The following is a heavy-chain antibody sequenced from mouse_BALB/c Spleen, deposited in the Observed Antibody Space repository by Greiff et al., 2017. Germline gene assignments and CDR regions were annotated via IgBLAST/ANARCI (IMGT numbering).Heavy chain of an antibody. J-gene: IGHJ3*01. CDR3: ALGRFAY. V-gene: IGHV14-3*02. Sequence: EVQLQQPGAELVKPGASVKLSCTASGFNIKDTYMHWVKQRPEQGLEWIGRIDPANGNTKYDPKFQGKATITADTASNTAYLQLSSLTSEDTAVYYGALGRFAYWGQGNLGTVPA. CDR1: GFNIKDTY. CDR2: IDPANGNT.